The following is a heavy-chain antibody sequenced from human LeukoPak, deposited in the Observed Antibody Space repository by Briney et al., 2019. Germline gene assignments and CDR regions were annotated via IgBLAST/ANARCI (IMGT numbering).Heavy chain of an antibody. D-gene: IGHD3-22*01. J-gene: IGHJ4*02. CDR3: ARLRRTSDSSGYYYYYDY. CDR2: ITPTTSYI. Sequence: GGSLRLSCAASGLGFSSFSFNWIRQAPGKGLEWVSSITPTTSYIYYADSVRGRFTISRENAKNSLYLQMNSLRAEDTAVYYCARLRRTSDSSGYYYYYDYWGQGTLVTVS. CDR1: GLGFSSFS. V-gene: IGHV3-21*01.